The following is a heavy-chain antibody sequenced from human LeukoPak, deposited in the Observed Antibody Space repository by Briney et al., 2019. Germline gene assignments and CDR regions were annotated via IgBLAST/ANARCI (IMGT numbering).Heavy chain of an antibody. V-gene: IGHV1-2*02. Sequence: EASVKVSCKASGYTFTGYYMHWVRQAPGQGLEWMGWINPNSGGTNYAQKFQGRVTMTRDTSISTAYMELSRLRSDDTAVYYCARARYSSSWYFGYWGQGTLVTVSS. CDR1: GYTFTGYY. D-gene: IGHD6-13*01. CDR3: ARARYSSSWYFGY. J-gene: IGHJ4*02. CDR2: INPNSGGT.